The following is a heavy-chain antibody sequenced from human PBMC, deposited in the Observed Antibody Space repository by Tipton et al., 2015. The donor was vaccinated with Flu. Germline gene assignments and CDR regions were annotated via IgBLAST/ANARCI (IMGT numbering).Heavy chain of an antibody. J-gene: IGHJ4*02. CDR2: IYTTGST. D-gene: IGHD3-22*01. CDR1: GGSIGSYY. V-gene: IGHV4-4*07. Sequence: GLVKPSETLSLTCTVSGGSIGSYYWTWIRQPAGKGLEWFGRIYTTGSTNYNPSLQSRVTMSLDTSKNQFSLKLSSVPAAGTAVYYCARDRYDSSGFVDYWGQGTLVTVSS. CDR3: ARDRYDSSGFVDY.